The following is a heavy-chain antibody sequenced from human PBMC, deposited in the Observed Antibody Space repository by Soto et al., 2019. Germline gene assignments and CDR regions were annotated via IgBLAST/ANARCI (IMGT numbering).Heavy chain of an antibody. D-gene: IGHD1-26*01. V-gene: IGHV3-7*03. CDR2: INQDGSEK. CDR3: ATGQWELDY. J-gene: IGHJ4*02. Sequence: GGSLRLSCAAFGSSLSRYWMNWVRQAPGEGLEWVANINQDGSEKSYVDSVKGRFSISRDIAQNSLHLQLNSLRVDDTAVYYCATGQWELDYWGQGTLVTVSS. CDR1: GSSLSRYW.